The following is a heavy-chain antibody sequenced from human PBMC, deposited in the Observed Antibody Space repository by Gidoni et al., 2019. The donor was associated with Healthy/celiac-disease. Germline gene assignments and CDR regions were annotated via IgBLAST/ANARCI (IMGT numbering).Heavy chain of an antibody. CDR1: GFTVLSTY. CDR3: ARGSISMVRGVIIYFDY. V-gene: IGHV3-66*01. J-gene: IGHJ4*02. CDR2: FYSGGST. Sequence: EVQLVESGGGLVQPGGPLILSCAASGFTVLSTYMSWVRQAPGKGLEWVSVFYSGGSTYYADSVKGRFTISRDNFKNTLHLQMNSLRAEDTAVYYCARGSISMVRGVIIYFDYWGQGTLVTVSS. D-gene: IGHD3-10*01.